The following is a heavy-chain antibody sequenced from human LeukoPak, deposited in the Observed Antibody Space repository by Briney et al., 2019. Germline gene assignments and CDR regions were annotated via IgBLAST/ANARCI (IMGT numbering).Heavy chain of an antibody. J-gene: IGHJ6*03. CDR3: ARRYSSSWYGPNYYYMDV. CDR1: GGSFSDYY. CDR2: INHSGST. Sequence: PSETLSLTCAVFGGSFSDYYWNWIRQPPGKGLEWIGEINHSGSTNYNPSLKSRVTISVDTSKNQFSLKLSSVTAADTAVYYCARRYSSSWYGPNYYYMDVWGKGTTVTISS. D-gene: IGHD6-13*01. V-gene: IGHV4-34*01.